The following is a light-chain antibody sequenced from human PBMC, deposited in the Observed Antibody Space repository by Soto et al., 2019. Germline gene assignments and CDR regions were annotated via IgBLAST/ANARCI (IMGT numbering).Light chain of an antibody. CDR1: SSDVGGYNY. J-gene: IGLJ1*01. V-gene: IGLV2-14*01. Sequence: QSVLTQPASVSGSPGQSITISCTGTSSDVGGYNYVSWYQQHPGKAPKLMIYDVSNRPSGVSNRFSGSKSGNTASLTISGLQADDEADYYCSSYTSXSTYYVFGTGTKVTDL. CDR3: SSYTSXSTYYV. CDR2: DVS.